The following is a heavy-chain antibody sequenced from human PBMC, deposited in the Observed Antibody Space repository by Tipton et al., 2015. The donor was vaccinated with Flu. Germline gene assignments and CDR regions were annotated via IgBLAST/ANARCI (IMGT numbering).Heavy chain of an antibody. V-gene: IGHV1-2*06. CDR3: AIECSGGSCHTEPDP. Sequence: QLVQSGAEVKKPGASVKVSCKASGYTFTGYYMHWVRQAPGQGLEWMGRINPNSGGTNYAQKFQGRVTMTRDTSISTAYMELSRLRSEDTAVYYGAIECSGGSCHTEPDPWGQGALVTVSS. J-gene: IGHJ5*02. CDR2: INPNSGGT. CDR1: GYTFTGYY. D-gene: IGHD2-15*01.